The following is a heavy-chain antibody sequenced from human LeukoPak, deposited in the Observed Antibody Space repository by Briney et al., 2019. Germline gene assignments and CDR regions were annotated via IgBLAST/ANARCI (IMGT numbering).Heavy chain of an antibody. CDR1: GASISSYY. CDR3: AKDSMDV. Sequence: NPSEPLSFTCTVSGASISSYYWSGLRQPAGKGVGGIGHIYTSGSTNYNPSLKSRVTRSVDTSKNQFSLKLSSVTAADTAVYYCAKDSMDVWGKGTTVTVSS. J-gene: IGHJ6*04. CDR2: IYTSGST. V-gene: IGHV4-4*07.